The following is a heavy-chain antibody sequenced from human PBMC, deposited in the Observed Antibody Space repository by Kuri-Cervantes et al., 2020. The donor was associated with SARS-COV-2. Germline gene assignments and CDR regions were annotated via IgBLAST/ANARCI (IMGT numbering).Heavy chain of an antibody. V-gene: IGHV2-26*01. CDR1: GFSLSTSGVG. CDR2: IFSNDEK. D-gene: IGHD3-3*01. CDR3: ARIQVTIFGVVDAFDI. Sequence: SGPTLVKPTETLTLTCTVSGFSLSTSGVGVGWIRQPPGKALEWLAHIFSNDEKSYSTSLKSRLTISKDTSKSQVVLTMTNMDPVDAATYYCARIQVTIFGVVDAFDIWGQGTMVTVSS. J-gene: IGHJ3*02.